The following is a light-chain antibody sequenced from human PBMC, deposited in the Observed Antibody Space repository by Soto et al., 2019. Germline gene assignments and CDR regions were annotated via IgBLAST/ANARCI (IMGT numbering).Light chain of an antibody. Sequence: QLVLTQSSSASASRGSSVRLTCTLSGGHSSYIIAWHQQQPGKAPRFLMKVEGSGSYDKGSGVPDRFSGSSSGADRYLTISNLQFEDEADYFCETWDNNTWVFGGGTKLTVL. CDR2: VEGSGSY. CDR3: ETWDNNTWV. J-gene: IGLJ3*02. V-gene: IGLV4-60*02. CDR1: GGHSSYI.